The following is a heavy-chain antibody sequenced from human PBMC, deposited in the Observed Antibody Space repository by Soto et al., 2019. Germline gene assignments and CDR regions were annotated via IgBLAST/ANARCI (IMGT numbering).Heavy chain of an antibody. CDR1: GGSISSYY. Sequence: PSETLSLTCTVSGGSISSYYWSWIRQPPGKGLEWIGYIYYSGSTNYNPSLKSRVTISVDTSKNQFSLKLSSVTAADTAVYYCARDRALRYFDPPQGLGMDVWGQGTTVTVS. D-gene: IGHD3-9*01. V-gene: IGHV4-59*01. CDR2: IYYSGST. J-gene: IGHJ6*02. CDR3: ARDRALRYFDPPQGLGMDV.